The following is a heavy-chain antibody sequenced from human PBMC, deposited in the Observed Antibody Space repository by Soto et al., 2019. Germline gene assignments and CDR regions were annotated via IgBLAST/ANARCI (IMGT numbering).Heavy chain of an antibody. V-gene: IGHV4-30-4*01. CDR1: NGPINSADYY. D-gene: IGHD3-3*01. CDR3: SRSFRVVSTPPSLDY. Sequence: QVHLQESGPGLVKPSQTLSLSCTVSNGPINSADYYWSWIRQAPGQGLEWIGYIYYSGSASYNPTLRGRVSISLDTSKNQFSLSLSSVTAADTAVYFCSRSFRVVSTPPSLDYWGQGTLVTVSS. CDR2: IYYSGSA. J-gene: IGHJ4*02.